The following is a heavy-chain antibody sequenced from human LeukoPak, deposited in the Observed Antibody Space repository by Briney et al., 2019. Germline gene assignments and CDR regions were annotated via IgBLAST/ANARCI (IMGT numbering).Heavy chain of an antibody. D-gene: IGHD2-15*01. V-gene: IGHV4-59*08. J-gene: IGHJ4*02. CDR2: IYYSGST. CDR1: GGSISSYY. Sequence: PSETLSLTCTVSGGSISSYYWSWIRQPPGKGLEWIGCIYYSGSTNYNPSLKSRVTISVDTSKNQFSLKLSSVTAADTAMYYCARLVVSSTEAFFDYWGQGTLVTVYS. CDR3: ARLVVSSTEAFFDY.